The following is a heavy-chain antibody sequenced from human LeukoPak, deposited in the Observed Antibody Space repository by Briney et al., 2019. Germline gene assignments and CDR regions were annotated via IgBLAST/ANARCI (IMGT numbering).Heavy chain of an antibody. D-gene: IGHD3-22*01. CDR2: ISGSGGST. J-gene: IGHJ4*02. V-gene: IGHV3-23*01. CDR3: TYDSNGYYSFDY. CDR1: GFTFSSYA. Sequence: GGSLRLSCAASGFTFSSYAMSWVRQAPGKGLEWVSAISGSGGSTYYADSVKGRFTISRDDSKNTAYLQMNSLKTEDTAVYYCTYDSNGYYSFDYWGQGTLVTVSS.